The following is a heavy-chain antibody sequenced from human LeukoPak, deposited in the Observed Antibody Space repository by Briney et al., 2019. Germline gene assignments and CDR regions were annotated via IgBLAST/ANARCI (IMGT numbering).Heavy chain of an antibody. Sequence: GQGLELMGRINPNSGGTNYAQKFQGRVTMTRDTSISTAYMELSRLRSDDTAVYYCARGGNSNWGQGTLVTVSS. V-gene: IGHV1-2*06. D-gene: IGHD4-23*01. J-gene: IGHJ4*02. CDR3: ARGGNSN. CDR2: INPNSGGT.